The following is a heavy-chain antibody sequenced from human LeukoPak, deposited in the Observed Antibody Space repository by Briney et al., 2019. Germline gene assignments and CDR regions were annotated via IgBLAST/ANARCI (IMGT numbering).Heavy chain of an antibody. J-gene: IGHJ5*02. Sequence: ASVKVSCKASGYTFTSYDINWVRQATGQGLEWMGWVNPYSGNTAYAQKFQGRVTMTRDMSTSTDYMELSSLRSEDTAIYYCARDNSVGDNAWWFDPWGQGTLVTVSS. CDR2: VNPYSGNT. D-gene: IGHD1-26*01. CDR1: GYTFTSYD. CDR3: ARDNSVGDNAWWFDP. V-gene: IGHV1-8*02.